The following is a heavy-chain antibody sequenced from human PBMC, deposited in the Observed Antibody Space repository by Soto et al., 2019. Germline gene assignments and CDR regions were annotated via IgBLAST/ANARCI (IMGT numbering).Heavy chain of an antibody. J-gene: IGHJ4*02. CDR1: GGSISSTSSY. CDR2: FSYSGST. Sequence: SETLSLTCTVSGGSISSTSSYWVWTRQPPGKGLEWIGCFSYSGSTYYNPSLKSRVTISVDTSKSQFSLKLSSVTAADTAVYYCARQRSQTPTEELWGQGTLVTVSS. CDR3: ARQRSQTPTEEL. V-gene: IGHV4-39*01.